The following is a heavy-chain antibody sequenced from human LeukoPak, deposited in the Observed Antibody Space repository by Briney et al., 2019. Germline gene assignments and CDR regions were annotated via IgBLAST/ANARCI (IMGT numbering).Heavy chain of an antibody. CDR1: GFTVSSNY. D-gene: IGHD3-16*01. J-gene: IGHJ5*02. Sequence: PGGSLRLSCAASGFTVSSNYMSWVRQAPGKGLVGVSVLYSGGSTYYADSVKGRITISRDTFKTTLYLQMNSLRAEDPAVYYCVRDDLRFGSLFDPWGQGDLVTVSS. CDR2: LYSGGST. CDR3: VRDDLRFGSLFDP. V-gene: IGHV3-66*02.